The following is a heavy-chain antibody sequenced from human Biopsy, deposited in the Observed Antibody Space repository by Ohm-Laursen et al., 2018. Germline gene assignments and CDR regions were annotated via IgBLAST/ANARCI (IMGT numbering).Heavy chain of an antibody. CDR2: IYFTGRT. CDR1: GGPIDRYY. CDR3: ASAGFNPDWNFDL. J-gene: IGHJ2*01. D-gene: IGHD3-9*01. V-gene: IGHV4-59*12. Sequence: GTLSLTCTVSGGPIDRYYWSWIRQPPGKALEWTGYIYFTGRTIYNPSLKSRVTMSVNTSKKQFSLSLSSVTAADTAVYYCASAGFNPDWNFDLWGRGTRVTVSS.